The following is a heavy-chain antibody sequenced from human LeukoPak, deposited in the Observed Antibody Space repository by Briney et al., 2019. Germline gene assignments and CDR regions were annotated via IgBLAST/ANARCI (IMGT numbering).Heavy chain of an antibody. CDR1: GGSISSSNW. V-gene: IGHV4-4*02. CDR3: ARGELDSSSWYGPGYYYYGMDV. J-gene: IGHJ6*02. Sequence: SETLSLTCAVSGGSISSSNWWSWVRQPPGKGLEWIGEINHSGSTNYNPSLKSRVTISVDTSKNQFSLKLSSVTAADTAVYYCARGELDSSSWYGPGYYYYGMDVWGQGTTVTVSS. D-gene: IGHD6-13*01. CDR2: INHSGST.